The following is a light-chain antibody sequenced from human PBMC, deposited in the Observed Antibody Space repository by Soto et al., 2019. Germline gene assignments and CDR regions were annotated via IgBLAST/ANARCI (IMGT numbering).Light chain of an antibody. J-gene: IGLJ1*01. CDR2: EGS. V-gene: IGLV2-23*01. CDR3: CSFAGSTTFYV. CDR1: SSDVGSTNL. Sequence: QSVLTQPPSVSGSPGQSITISCTGTSSDVGSTNLVSWYQQHPGKAPKLIIYEGSRRPSGVSGRFSGSKSGNTASLTISGLQAEDEADYYCCSFAGSTTFYVFGTGTKVTVL.